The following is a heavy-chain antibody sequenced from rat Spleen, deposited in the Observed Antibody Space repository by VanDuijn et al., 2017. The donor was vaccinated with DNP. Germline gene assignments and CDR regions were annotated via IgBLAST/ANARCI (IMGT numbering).Heavy chain of an antibody. CDR3: ARWGGPGYFDY. V-gene: IGHV5-31*01. Sequence: EVQLVESGGGLVQPGRSMKLSCAASGFTFNNYWMTWIRQVPGKGLDWVASITSSGGNTYYPDSVKGRFTISRDNAENTVYLQMNSLRSEDTASYYCARWGGPGYFDYWGQGVMVTVSS. CDR1: GFTFNNYW. CDR2: ITSSGGNT. J-gene: IGHJ2*01. D-gene: IGHD1-4*01.